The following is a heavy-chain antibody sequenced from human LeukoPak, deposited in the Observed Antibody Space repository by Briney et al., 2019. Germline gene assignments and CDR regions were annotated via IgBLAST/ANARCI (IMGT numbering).Heavy chain of an antibody. J-gene: IGHJ4*02. CDR1: GYGFTNYW. CDR2: IYPGDPAT. CDR3: GRRHCSGGSCYANFDY. V-gene: IGHV5-51*01. Sequence: GESLKISCKGSGYGFTNYWIGWVRQMPGKGLEWMGIIYPGDPATRYSPSFQGQVTISADKSISTAYLQWRSLEASDTAIYYCGRRHCSGGSCYANFDYWGQGTLVTVSS. D-gene: IGHD2-15*01.